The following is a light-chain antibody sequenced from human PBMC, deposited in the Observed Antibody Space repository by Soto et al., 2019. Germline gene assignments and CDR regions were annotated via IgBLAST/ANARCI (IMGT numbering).Light chain of an antibody. CDR2: DVS. CDR1: SSDVGGYNY. CDR3: SSYTSSSLYV. V-gene: IGLV2-14*01. Sequence: QSALTQPASVSGSPGQSITISCTGTSSDVGGYNYVSWYQQHPGKAPKLMIYDVSNRPSGVSNRFSGSKSGNTASLTISGLQAADEADYYCSSYTSSSLYVFVTGTKVTVL. J-gene: IGLJ1*01.